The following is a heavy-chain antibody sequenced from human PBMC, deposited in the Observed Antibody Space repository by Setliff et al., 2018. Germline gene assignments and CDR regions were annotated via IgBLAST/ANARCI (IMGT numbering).Heavy chain of an antibody. J-gene: IGHJ4*02. D-gene: IGHD2-15*01. CDR2: SNAGNGNT. V-gene: IGHV1-3*02. CDR3: ARGGESGSWLRHFDY. Sequence: ASVKVSCKASGYTFTSYAMHGVRQAPGQRLEWMGWSNAGNGNTKYSQEFQGRVTITRDTSASTAYMELSSLRSEDTAVYYCARGGESGSWLRHFDYWGQGTLVTVSS. CDR1: GYTFTSYA.